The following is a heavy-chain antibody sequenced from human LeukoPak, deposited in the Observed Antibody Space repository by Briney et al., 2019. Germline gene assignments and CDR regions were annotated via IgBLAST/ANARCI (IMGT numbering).Heavy chain of an antibody. J-gene: IGHJ4*02. CDR2: IYYSGNT. Sequence: SETLSLTCTVSGGSISPYYWSWLRQPPGRGLEWLGYIYYSGNTDYNPSLKSRVAISVDTSKNQFSLKLSSVTAADTAVYYCARSTGSTMFIDYWGQGTLVTVSS. D-gene: IGHD3-10*02. CDR3: ARSTGSTMFIDY. V-gene: IGHV4-59*01. CDR1: GGSISPYY.